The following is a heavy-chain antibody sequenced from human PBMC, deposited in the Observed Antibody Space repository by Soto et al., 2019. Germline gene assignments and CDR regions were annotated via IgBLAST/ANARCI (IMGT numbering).Heavy chain of an antibody. J-gene: IGHJ4*02. D-gene: IGHD4-17*01. CDR2: IYSGGST. CDR3: ARRRRPYGDYYFDY. V-gene: IGHV3-66*04. CDR1: GFTVSNNY. Sequence: EVQLEESGGGLVQPGGSLRLSCADSGFTVSNNYMSWVRQAPGKGLEWVSIIYSGGSTYYADSVRGRFTISRDNSKNTLYLQVNSLRAEDTAVYYCARRRRPYGDYYFDYWGQGTLVTVSS.